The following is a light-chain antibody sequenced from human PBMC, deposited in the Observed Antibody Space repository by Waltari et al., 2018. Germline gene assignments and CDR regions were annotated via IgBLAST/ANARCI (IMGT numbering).Light chain of an antibody. CDR1: SLRRYC. CDR2: GQN. CDR3: PSRDTTSTRL. V-gene: IGLV3-19*01. J-gene: IGLJ2*01. Sequence: SSELTQDPSVSVALGQTVRITCQGDSLRRYCASWYQQRPGQAPILVLYGQNIRPSGIPDRFSGSTAGNTASLTITGTQAEEEADYYCPSRDTTSTRLFGGGTRLTV.